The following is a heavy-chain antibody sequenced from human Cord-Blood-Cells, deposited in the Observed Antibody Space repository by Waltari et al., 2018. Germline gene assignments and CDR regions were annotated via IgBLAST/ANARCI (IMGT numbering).Heavy chain of an antibody. D-gene: IGHD5-12*01. J-gene: IGHJ4*02. CDR1: GYTFTSYS. Sequence: QVQLVQSGAEVKKPGASVMVSCKASGYTFTSYSMHWVRQAPGQRLEWMGWINAGNGNTKDSQKFQGRVTITRDTSASTAYMELSSLRSEDTAVYYCARDSAGATIDYWGQGTLVTVSS. V-gene: IGHV1-3*01. CDR2: INAGNGNT. CDR3: ARDSAGATIDY.